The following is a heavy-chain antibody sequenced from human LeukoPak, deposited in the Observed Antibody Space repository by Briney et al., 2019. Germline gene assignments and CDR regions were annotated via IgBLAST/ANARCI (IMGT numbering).Heavy chain of an antibody. D-gene: IGHD3-22*01. CDR1: GYTFTRYY. CDR2: INPSGGST. V-gene: IGHV1-46*01. J-gene: IGHJ4*02. Sequence: ASVKVSCKASGYTFTRYYMHWVGQAPGQGLEWMGIINPSGGSTSYAQKFQGRVTMTRDMSTSTVYMELSSLRSEDTAVYYCARDADNYDSSGYYPDYWGQGTLVTVSS. CDR3: ARDADNYDSSGYYPDY.